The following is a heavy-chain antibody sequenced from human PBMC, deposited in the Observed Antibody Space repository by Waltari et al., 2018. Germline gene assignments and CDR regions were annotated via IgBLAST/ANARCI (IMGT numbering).Heavy chain of an antibody. Sequence: EIQLVESGGYLGQTGGSLSISCGNSGFPFQNFWRAWVRQVPGKGLQWLANIKHDGSETYHVDSVKGRFTISRDNARNSLYLEMDRLRVEDTGVYYCAREGLTEEAAYWGQGTLVTVSS. V-gene: IGHV3-7*01. CDR3: AREGLTEEAAY. CDR2: IKHDGSET. D-gene: IGHD4-4*01. J-gene: IGHJ4*02. CDR1: GFPFQNFW.